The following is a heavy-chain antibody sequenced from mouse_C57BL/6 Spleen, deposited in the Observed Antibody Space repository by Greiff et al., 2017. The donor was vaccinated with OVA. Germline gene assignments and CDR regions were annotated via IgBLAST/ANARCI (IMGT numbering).Heavy chain of an antibody. CDR3: ARDYGGAY. V-gene: IGHV3-6*01. CDR1: GYSITSGYY. J-gene: IGHJ3*01. Sequence: VQLQQSGPGLVKPSQSLSLTCSVTGYSITSGYYWNWIRQFPGNKLEWMGYISYDGSNNYNPSLKNRISITRDTSKNQFFLKLNSVTTEDTATYYCARDYGGAYWGQGTLVTVSA. CDR2: ISYDGSN. D-gene: IGHD1-1*01.